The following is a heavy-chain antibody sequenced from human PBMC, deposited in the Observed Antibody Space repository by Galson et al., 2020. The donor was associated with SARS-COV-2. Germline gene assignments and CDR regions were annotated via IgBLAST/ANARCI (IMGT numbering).Heavy chain of an antibody. V-gene: IGHV3-30*03. CDR3: ARDGSSGWYGNDY. Sequence: SLKISCAASTFTFSSYGMHWVRQAPGKGLEWVAVISYDGSNKYYADSVKGRFTISRDNSKNTLYLQMNSLRPEDIAVYYCARDGSSGWYGNDYWGQGTLVTVSS. J-gene: IGHJ4*02. D-gene: IGHD6-19*01. CDR1: TFTFSSYG. CDR2: ISYDGSNK.